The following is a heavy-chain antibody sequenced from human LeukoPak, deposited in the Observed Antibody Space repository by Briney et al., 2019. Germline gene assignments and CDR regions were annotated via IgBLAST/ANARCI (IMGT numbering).Heavy chain of an antibody. V-gene: IGHV4-39*02. CDR2: IYYSGST. J-gene: IGHJ3*02. Sequence: KPSETLSLTCTVSGGSISSSSYYWGWIRQPPGKGLEWIGSIYYSGSTYYNPSLKSRVTISVDTSKNQFSLKLSSVTAADTAVYYCARESPPDDAFDIWGQGTMVTVSS. CDR1: GGSISSSSYY. CDR3: ARESPPDDAFDI.